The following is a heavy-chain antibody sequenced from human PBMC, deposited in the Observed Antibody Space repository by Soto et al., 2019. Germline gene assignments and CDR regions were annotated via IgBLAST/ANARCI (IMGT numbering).Heavy chain of an antibody. CDR3: TSSQLNGDIVIVPDAPPEHLVIHDAFDI. CDR1: EGTFSSYG. J-gene: IGHJ3*02. V-gene: IGHV1-69*13. D-gene: IGHD2-2*01. Sequence: GASVKVSCKASEGTFSSYGISWLRQAPGQGLEWMGGIIPFFGTAKYAQEFQGRVTITADESTSTAYMALSSLRSEDTAVYYCTSSQLNGDIVIVPDAPPEHLVIHDAFDIWGQGTMVTVSS. CDR2: IIPFFGTA.